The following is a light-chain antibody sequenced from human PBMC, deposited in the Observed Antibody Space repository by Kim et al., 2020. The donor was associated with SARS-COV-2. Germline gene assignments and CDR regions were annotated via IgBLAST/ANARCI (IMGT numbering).Light chain of an antibody. J-gene: IGKJ5*01. Sequence: ASVGDRVTITCRASQDIRNDLGWYQQNPGRAPKRLIYGASSLQSGVPSRFSGSESGTEFTLTISSVQPEDFATYFCLQHSTYPITFGQGTRLEIK. CDR1: QDIRND. CDR2: GAS. V-gene: IGKV1-17*01. CDR3: LQHSTYPIT.